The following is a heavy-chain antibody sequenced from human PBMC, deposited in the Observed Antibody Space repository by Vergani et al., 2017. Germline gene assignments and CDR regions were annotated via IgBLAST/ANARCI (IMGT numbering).Heavy chain of an antibody. CDR3: ARDTSSAPDDY. CDR1: GGSFSGYY. J-gene: IGHJ4*02. V-gene: IGHV4-34*01. D-gene: IGHD3-22*01. CDR2: INHGGST. Sequence: QVQLQQWCAGLLKPSETLYLTCAVYGGSFSGYYWGWIRQPPGKGLEWIGEINHGGSTNYNPSLKSRVTISVDTYKNQFSLKLSSVTAADTAVYYCARDTSSAPDDYWGQGTLVTVSA.